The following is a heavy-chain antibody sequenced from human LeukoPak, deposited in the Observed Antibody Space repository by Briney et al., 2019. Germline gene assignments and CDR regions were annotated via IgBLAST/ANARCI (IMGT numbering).Heavy chain of an antibody. D-gene: IGHD6-13*01. CDR1: GGSFSGYY. V-gene: IGHV4-34*01. CDR2: INHSGST. J-gene: IGHJ4*02. Sequence: PSEALSLTCAVYGGSFSGYYWSWIRQPPGKGLEWIGEINHSGSTNYNPSLKSRVTISVDTSKNQFSLKLSSVTAADTAVYYCARCYSSSSDRDYWGQGTLVTVSS. CDR3: ARCYSSSSDRDY.